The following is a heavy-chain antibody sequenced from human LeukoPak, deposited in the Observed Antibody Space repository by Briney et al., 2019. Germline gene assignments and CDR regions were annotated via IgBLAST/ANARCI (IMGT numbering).Heavy chain of an antibody. CDR1: GGSFSGYY. Sequence: SETLSLTCAVYGGSFSGYYWSWIRQPPGKGLEWIGEINHSGSTNYNPSLKSRVTISVDTSKNQFSLKLSSVTAAGTAVYYCARSDSGFDYWGQGTLVTVSS. D-gene: IGHD3-22*01. CDR3: ARSDSGFDY. V-gene: IGHV4-34*01. J-gene: IGHJ4*02. CDR2: INHSGST.